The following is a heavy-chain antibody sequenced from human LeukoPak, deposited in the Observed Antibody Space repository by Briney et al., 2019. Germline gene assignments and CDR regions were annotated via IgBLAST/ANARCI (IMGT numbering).Heavy chain of an antibody. CDR2: IYHSGST. CDR1: GGSISSGGYS. Sequence: SETLSLTCAVSGGSISSGGYSWSWIRQPPGKGLEWIGYIYHSGSTYYNPSLKSRVTISVDRSKNQFSLKLSSVTAADTAVYYCARALGGYCSSTSCYTGWFDPWGQGTLVTVSS. D-gene: IGHD2-2*02. V-gene: IGHV4-30-2*01. CDR3: ARALGGYCSSTSCYTGWFDP. J-gene: IGHJ5*02.